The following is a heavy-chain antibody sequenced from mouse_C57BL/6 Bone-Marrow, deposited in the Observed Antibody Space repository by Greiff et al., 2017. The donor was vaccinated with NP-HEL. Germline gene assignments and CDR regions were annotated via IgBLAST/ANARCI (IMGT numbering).Heavy chain of an antibody. Sequence: VQLQQSGPELVKPGASVKISCKASGYAFSSSWMNWVKQRPGKGLEWIGRIYPGDGDTNYNGKFKGKATLTADKSSSTAYMQLSSLTSEDSAVYFCARMDGSSYWYFDVWGTGTTVTVSS. V-gene: IGHV1-82*01. D-gene: IGHD1-1*01. CDR2: IYPGDGDT. CDR3: ARMDGSSYWYFDV. CDR1: GYAFSSSW. J-gene: IGHJ1*03.